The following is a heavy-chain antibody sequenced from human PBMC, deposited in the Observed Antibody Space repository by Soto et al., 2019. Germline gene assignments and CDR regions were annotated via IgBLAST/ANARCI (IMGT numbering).Heavy chain of an antibody. CDR2: INHSGST. J-gene: IGHJ4*02. D-gene: IGHD1-26*01. V-gene: IGHV4-34*01. Sequence: QVQLQQWGAGLLKPSETLSLTCAVYGGSFSGYYWSWIRQPPGKGLEWIGEINHSGSTNYNSSLKRRVTISVDTSKNQFSLKLSSVTAADTAVYYWARNRIVGATYFDYWGQGTLVTVSS. CDR3: ARNRIVGATYFDY. CDR1: GGSFSGYY.